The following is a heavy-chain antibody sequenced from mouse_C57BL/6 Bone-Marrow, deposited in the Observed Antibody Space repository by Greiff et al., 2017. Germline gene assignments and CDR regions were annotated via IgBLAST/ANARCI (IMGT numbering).Heavy chain of an antibody. V-gene: IGHV1-26*01. CDR2: INPNNGGT. CDR3: ARGAYYYGSSPYYAMDY. D-gene: IGHD1-1*01. J-gene: IGHJ4*01. Sequence: EVQLQQSGPELVKPGASVKISCKASGYTFTDYYMNWVKQSHGKSLEWIGDINPNNGGTSYNQKFKGKATLTVDKSSSTAYMELRSLTSEASAVYYCARGAYYYGSSPYYAMDYWGQGTSVTVSS. CDR1: GYTFTDYY.